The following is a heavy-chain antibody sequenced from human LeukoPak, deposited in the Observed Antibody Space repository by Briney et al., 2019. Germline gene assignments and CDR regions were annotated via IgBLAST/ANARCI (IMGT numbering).Heavy chain of an antibody. CDR2: ISSSSSYI. V-gene: IGHV3-21*01. CDR3: ARAKVGKGGSSGYYNWFDP. J-gene: IGHJ5*02. Sequence: GGSLRLSCAASGFTFSSYSMNWVRQAPGKGLEWVSSISSSSSYIYYADSVKGRFTISRDNAKNSLYLQMNSLRAEDTAVYYCARAKVGKGGSSGYYNWFDPWGQGTLVTVSP. D-gene: IGHD3-22*01. CDR1: GFTFSSYS.